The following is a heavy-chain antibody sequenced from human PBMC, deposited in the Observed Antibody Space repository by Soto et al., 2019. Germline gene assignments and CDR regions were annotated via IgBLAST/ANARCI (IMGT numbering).Heavy chain of an antibody. Sequence: EVQLVESGGGLVQPGGSLRLSCVASGFSFSTYWMHWVRQVPGKGPEWVSRINGDETITNYADSVKGRFTISRDNAKTTRDLQLSSPTAEDTAVYYCAGGPPLAPPAPVTCFAPWGQRTRVTVSS. D-gene: IGHD2-21*02. CDR3: AGGPPLAPPAPVTCFAP. J-gene: IGHJ5*02. V-gene: IGHV3-74*01. CDR1: GFSFSTYW. CDR2: INGDETIT.